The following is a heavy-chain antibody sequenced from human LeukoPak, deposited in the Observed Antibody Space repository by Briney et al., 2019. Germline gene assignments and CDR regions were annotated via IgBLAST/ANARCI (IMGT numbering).Heavy chain of an antibody. D-gene: IGHD1-1*01. CDR2: INRGGINT. J-gene: IGHJ4*02. V-gene: IGHV3-23*01. Sequence: GGSLRLSCAASGFTFTPYCMNWVRQAPGQGLVWVSTINRGGINTSYADSVKGRFTISRDNAKNTVSLQMDSLRADDTAVYYCAKDRAGTPWADWGQGTLVTVSS. CDR1: GFTFTPYC. CDR3: AKDRAGTPWAD.